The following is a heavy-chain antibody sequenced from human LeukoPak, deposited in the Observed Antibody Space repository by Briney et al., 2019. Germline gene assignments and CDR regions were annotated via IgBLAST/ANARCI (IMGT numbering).Heavy chain of an antibody. CDR1: GFTFSSYS. J-gene: IGHJ4*02. V-gene: IGHV3-21*01. Sequence: GSLRLSCAASGFTFSSYSMNWVRQAPGKGLEWVSSISSASTYIYYADSVKGRFTISRDNAKNSLYLQMNSLRAEDTAMYYCARLVWDTTMADGDIDSWGQGTLLIVSS. CDR3: ARLVWDTTMADGDIDS. CDR2: ISSASTYI. D-gene: IGHD5-18*01.